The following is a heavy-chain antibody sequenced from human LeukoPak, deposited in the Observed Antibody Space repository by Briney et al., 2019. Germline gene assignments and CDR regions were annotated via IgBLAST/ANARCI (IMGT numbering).Heavy chain of an antibody. CDR2: ISYDGSNK. V-gene: IGHV3-30-3*01. D-gene: IGHD1-26*01. CDR1: GFTFSSYA. CDR3: ARALGAWNY. Sequence: GGSLRLSCAASGFTFSSYAMHWVRQAPGKGLEWVAVISYDGSNKYYADSVKGRFTISRDNSKNTLYLQMNSLRAEDTAVYYCARALGAWNYWGQGTLVTVSS. J-gene: IGHJ4*02.